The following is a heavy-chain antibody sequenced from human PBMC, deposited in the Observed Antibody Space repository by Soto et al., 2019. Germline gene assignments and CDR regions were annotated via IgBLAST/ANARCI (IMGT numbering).Heavy chain of an antibody. D-gene: IGHD6-13*01. J-gene: IGHJ6*02. V-gene: IGHV3-33*01. CDR2: IWKDGNAY. Sequence: QVQLVESGGGVVQPGRSLRLSCAASGFKFKTNGIHWVPQPRAKGRGRVPVIWKDGNAYYYANSVKGRFTISRDKSKNTLYLQMRRLIAEDAAVYYCARRPSSPPARGAASGRGGMDVWGQGTTVTVSS. CDR1: GFKFKTNG. CDR3: ARRPSSPPARGAASGRGGMDV.